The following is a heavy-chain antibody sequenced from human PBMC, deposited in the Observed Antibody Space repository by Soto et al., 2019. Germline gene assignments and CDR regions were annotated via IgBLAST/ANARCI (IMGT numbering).Heavy chain of an antibody. CDR3: AREGRHFDY. CDR1: GCFSSYA. V-gene: IGHV1-69*13. Sequence: SVKVSCKASGCFSSYAISWVRQAPGQGLEWVGGINPVFATPHYSQKFQGRVTITADELTSTAYMELTGLTSDDTAVYFCAREGRHFDYWGQGTLVTVSS. J-gene: IGHJ4*02. CDR2: INPVFATP.